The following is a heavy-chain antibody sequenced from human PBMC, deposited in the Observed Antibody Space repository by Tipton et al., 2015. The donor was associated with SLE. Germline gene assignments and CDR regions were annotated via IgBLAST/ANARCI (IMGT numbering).Heavy chain of an antibody. J-gene: IGHJ4*02. CDR3: AREGYDTSSIDY. CDR2: ITSSTGYT. D-gene: IGHD2-2*01. CDR1: GFTFSDYY. Sequence: SLRLSCAASGFTFSDYYMSWIRQAPGKGLEWVSYITSSTGYTNYAGSVRGRFTISRDNAKNSLYLQMSSLRAEDTAVYYCAREGYDTSSIDYWGQGTLVTVSS. V-gene: IGHV3-11*06.